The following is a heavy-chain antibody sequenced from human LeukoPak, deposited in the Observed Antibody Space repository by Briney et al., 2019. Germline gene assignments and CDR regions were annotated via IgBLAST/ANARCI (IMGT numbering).Heavy chain of an antibody. V-gene: IGHV4-4*07. J-gene: IGHJ4*02. D-gene: IGHD3-10*01. Sequence: SETLSLTCSVSADSITNYYWNWIRQPAGKGLEWIGRIYISGITNYNPSLKSRVTMSVDTSKNHFSLKLSSVTAADTAMYYCTRANGYGLIDYWGQGTLVTVPS. CDR3: TRANGYGLIDY. CDR1: ADSITNYY. CDR2: IYISGIT.